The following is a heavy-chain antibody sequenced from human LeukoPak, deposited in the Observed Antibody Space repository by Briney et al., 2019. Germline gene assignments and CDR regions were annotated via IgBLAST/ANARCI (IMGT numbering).Heavy chain of an antibody. Sequence: SETLSLTCTVSGGSISSYYWSWIRQPPGKGLEWIGYIYYSGSTNYNPSLKSRVTISVDTSKNQFSLKLSSVTAADTAVYYCARANFIDAFDIWGQGTMVTVSS. CDR2: IYYSGST. V-gene: IGHV4-59*01. D-gene: IGHD4/OR15-4a*01. CDR1: GGSISSYY. J-gene: IGHJ3*02. CDR3: ARANFIDAFDI.